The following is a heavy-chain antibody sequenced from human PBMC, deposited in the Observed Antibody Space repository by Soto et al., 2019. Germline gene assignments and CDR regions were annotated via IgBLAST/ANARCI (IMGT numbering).Heavy chain of an antibody. CDR1: GFTFSDHY. CDR3: FRFLGGD. CDR2: TRNKANSHTT. J-gene: IGHJ4*02. Sequence: EVQLVESGGGLVQPGGSLKLSCAASGFTFSDHYMDWVRQAPGKGLEWVGRTRNKANSHTTEYAASGKGRFTISRDDSKNSLYLQMNSLKTEDTDVYYCFRFLGGDWGQGTLVTVSS. V-gene: IGHV3-72*01. D-gene: IGHD3-16*01.